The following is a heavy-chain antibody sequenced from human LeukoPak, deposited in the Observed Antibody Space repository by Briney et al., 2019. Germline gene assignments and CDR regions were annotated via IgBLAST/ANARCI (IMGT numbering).Heavy chain of an antibody. V-gene: IGHV3-9*01. CDR1: GITFSSYG. J-gene: IGHJ6*03. Sequence: GGSLRLSCAASGITFSSYGMSWVRQAPGKGLEWVSGISWNSGGIGYADSVKGRFTISRDNAKNSLYLQMNSLRAEDTAVYYCARVPYGDLLYYYYYYMDVWGKGTTVTVSS. CDR2: ISWNSGGI. CDR3: ARVPYGDLLYYYYYYMDV. D-gene: IGHD4-17*01.